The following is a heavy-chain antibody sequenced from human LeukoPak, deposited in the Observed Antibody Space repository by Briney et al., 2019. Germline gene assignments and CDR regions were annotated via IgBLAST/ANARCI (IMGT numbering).Heavy chain of an antibody. CDR3: ARPYYYDSRIDP. J-gene: IGHJ5*02. Sequence: PSETLSLTCTVSNGSISSYHWSWVRQPPGKGLEWIGYMYYSGSTYYNPSLKSRVTMSADTSKNQLSLKLSSVTAGDTAVYYCARPYYYDSRIDPWGQGILVTVSS. D-gene: IGHD3-22*01. CDR2: MYYSGST. V-gene: IGHV4-59*08. CDR1: NGSISSYH.